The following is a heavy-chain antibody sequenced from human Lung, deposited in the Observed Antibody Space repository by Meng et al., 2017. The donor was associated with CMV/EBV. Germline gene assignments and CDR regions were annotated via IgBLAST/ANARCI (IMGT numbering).Heavy chain of an antibody. CDR3: TRGGRDYYSGEYYGMDV. Sequence: SXTXSLXCTVSGGSISSGDYYWSWIRQHPGKGLEWIGYVYYSGSTYYNPSLKSRLIISVDTSKNQLSLNLSSVIAADTAVYYCTRGGRDYYSGEYYGMDVXGQGXTVTVSS. J-gene: IGHJ6*02. CDR2: VYYSGST. V-gene: IGHV4-31*03. CDR1: GGSISSGDYY. D-gene: IGHD2-21*02.